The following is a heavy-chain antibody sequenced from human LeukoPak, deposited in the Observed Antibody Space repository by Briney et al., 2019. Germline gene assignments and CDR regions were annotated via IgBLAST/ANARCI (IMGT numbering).Heavy chain of an antibody. Sequence: SETLSLTCAVYVGSFSGYYWRWIRQPPGKGLEWIGEINHSGSTNYNPSLKSRVTIPVSTSKNQFSLKLSSVTAADTAGDYCARGPPPYGSGSFDYWGQGTLVTVSS. D-gene: IGHD3-10*01. J-gene: IGHJ4*02. CDR3: ARGPPPYGSGSFDY. V-gene: IGHV4-34*01. CDR1: VGSFSGYY. CDR2: INHSGST.